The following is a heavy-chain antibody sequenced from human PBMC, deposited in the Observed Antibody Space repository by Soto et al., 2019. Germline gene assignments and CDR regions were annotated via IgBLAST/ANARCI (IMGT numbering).Heavy chain of an antibody. CDR3: AVIPYYDFWSGYYMDV. CDR2: IVVGSGNT. V-gene: IGHV1-58*02. J-gene: IGHJ6*03. D-gene: IGHD3-3*01. CDR1: GFTFTSSA. Sequence: SVKVSCKASGFTFTSSAMQWVRQARGQRLEWIGWIVVGSGNTNYAQKFQERVTITRDMSTSTAYMELSSLRSEDTAVYYCAVIPYYDFWSGYYMDVWGKGTTVTVSS.